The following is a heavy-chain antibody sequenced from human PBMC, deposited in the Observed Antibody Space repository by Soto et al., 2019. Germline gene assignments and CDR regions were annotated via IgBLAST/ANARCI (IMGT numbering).Heavy chain of an antibody. V-gene: IGHV4-39*01. CDR1: VESISSSSYY. CDR2: IYYSGRT. Sequence: PSETLSLTCIFSVESISSSSYYCGWIRQPPWKGLEWIGSIYYSGRTYYNPSFKSRVTISIDTSKNQFSLKLSSVTATDTAVYYCARQRTTVVNKAYFEHWGQGALVNVSS. CDR3: ARQRTTVVNKAYFEH. J-gene: IGHJ4*02. D-gene: IGHD2-21*01.